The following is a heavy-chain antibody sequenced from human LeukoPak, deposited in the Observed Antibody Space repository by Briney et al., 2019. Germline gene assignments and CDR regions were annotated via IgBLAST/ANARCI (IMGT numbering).Heavy chain of an antibody. CDR3: ASDLAYCGGDCYLDSN. D-gene: IGHD2-21*02. Sequence: GGSLRLSCAASGFTFSSYSMNWVRQVPGKGLEWVSSISSSSSYIYYADSVKGRFTISRDNAKNSLYLQMNSLRAGDTAVYYCASDLAYCGGDCYLDSNWGQGTLVTVSS. CDR1: GFTFSSYS. CDR2: ISSSSSYI. V-gene: IGHV3-21*01. J-gene: IGHJ4*02.